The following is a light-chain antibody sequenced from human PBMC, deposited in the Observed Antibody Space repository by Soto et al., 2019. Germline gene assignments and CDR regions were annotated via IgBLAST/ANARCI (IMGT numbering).Light chain of an antibody. CDR1: QGISNY. CDR2: AAS. CDR3: QKYSSVPV. J-gene: IGKJ3*01. Sequence: DIQMTQSPSSLSASVGDRVTITCRANQGISNYVAWYQQKPGKPPKLLIYAASTLQSGVPSRFSGSGSGTEFTLTINSLQPEDVATYSCQKYSSVPVFGPGTKVDIK. V-gene: IGKV1-27*01.